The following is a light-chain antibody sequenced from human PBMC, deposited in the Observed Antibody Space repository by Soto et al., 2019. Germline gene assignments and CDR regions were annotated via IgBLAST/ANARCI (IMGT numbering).Light chain of an antibody. CDR2: GAS. Sequence: PGERATLSCRTSPTVDSSFLAWYQQRPCQAPRLLIYGASTRATGITARFSGSGSGTEFTLTISSLPSEDFAVYYCQQYNSWPSWTFGQGTKVDI. CDR1: PTVDSSF. V-gene: IGKV3-15*01. CDR3: QQYNSWPSWT. J-gene: IGKJ1*01.